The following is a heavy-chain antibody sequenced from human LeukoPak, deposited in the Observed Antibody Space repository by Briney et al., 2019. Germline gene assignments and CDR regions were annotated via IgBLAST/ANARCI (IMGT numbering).Heavy chain of an antibody. V-gene: IGHV4-4*02. Sequence: SGTPSLTCGVSGGSITTTNWWTWVRQPPGKGLEWIGEVHLDGRTNYNPSLESRLTISVDLSENHNSLRLTSVTAADTAVYYCAREGGFYRPLDYSGQGTLVTVSS. CDR3: AREGGFYRPLDY. D-gene: IGHD3-3*01. J-gene: IGHJ4*02. CDR2: VHLDGRT. CDR1: GGSITTTNW.